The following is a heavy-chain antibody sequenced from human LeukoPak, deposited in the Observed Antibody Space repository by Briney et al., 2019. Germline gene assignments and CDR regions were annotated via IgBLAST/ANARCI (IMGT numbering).Heavy chain of an antibody. CDR2: IYHSGST. CDR1: GYSISSGYY. J-gene: IGHJ6*04. Sequence: SETLSLTCTVSGYSISSGYYWGWIRQPPGKGLEWIGSIYHSGSTYYNPSLKSRVTISVDTSKNQFSLKLSSVTAADTAVYYCARARGYYYDSSGYYSTSDVWGKGTTVTVSS. V-gene: IGHV4-38-2*02. D-gene: IGHD3-22*01. CDR3: ARARGYYYDSSGYYSTSDV.